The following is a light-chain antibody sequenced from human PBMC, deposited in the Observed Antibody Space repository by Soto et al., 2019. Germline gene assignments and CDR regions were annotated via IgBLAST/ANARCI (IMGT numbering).Light chain of an antibody. CDR1: QGIRTY. CDR3: QQLNSYPRT. J-gene: IGKJ1*01. Sequence: IPLTQSPSFLSASVGDRVTITCRASQGIRTYLAWYQQKPGKAPKLLIYAASTLQGGVPSRFSGSGSGTDFTLTISSLQPEDFAVYYCQQLNSYPRTFGQGTKVEIK. V-gene: IGKV1-9*01. CDR2: AAS.